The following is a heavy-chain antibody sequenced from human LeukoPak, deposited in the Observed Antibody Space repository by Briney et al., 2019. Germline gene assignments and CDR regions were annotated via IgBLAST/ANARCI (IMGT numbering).Heavy chain of an antibody. CDR2: ILYDGSNK. J-gene: IGHJ1*01. D-gene: IGHD2-2*01. CDR1: GFTFSSYG. Sequence: GGSLRLSCAASGFTFSSYGMHWVRQAPGKWLEWVAFILYDGSNKYYADSVKGRFTISRDTSKNTLYLQMNSLRAEDTAVYYCSKDISIYCRSTSCYGAEYSQHWGQGTRLTVSS. CDR3: SKDISIYCRSTSCYGAEYSQH. V-gene: IGHV3-30*02.